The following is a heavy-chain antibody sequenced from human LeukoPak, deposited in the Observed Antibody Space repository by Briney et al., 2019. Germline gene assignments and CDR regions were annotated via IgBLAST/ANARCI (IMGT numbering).Heavy chain of an antibody. D-gene: IGHD3-22*01. CDR1: GFTFDDYA. V-gene: IGHV3-9*01. CDR3: AKDGSGYFDY. Sequence: GGSLRLSCAVSGFTFDDYAMHWVRQAPGKGLEWVSGISWNSGSIGYADSVQGRFTISRDNAKNSLYLQMISLRAEDTAFYYCAKDGSGYFDYWGQGTLVTVSS. CDR2: ISWNSGSI. J-gene: IGHJ4*02.